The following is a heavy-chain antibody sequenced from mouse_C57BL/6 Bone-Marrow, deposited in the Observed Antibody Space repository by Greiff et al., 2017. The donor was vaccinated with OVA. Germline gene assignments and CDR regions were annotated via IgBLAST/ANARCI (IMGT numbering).Heavy chain of an antibody. Sequence: EVKVVESGGGLVQPGGSLSLSCAASGFTFTDYYMSWVRPPPGKALEWLGFIRNKANGYTTEYSASVKGRFTISRDNSQSILYLQMNALRAEDSATYYCARLGSWYFDVWGTGTTVTVSS. CDR1: GFTFTDYY. J-gene: IGHJ1*03. CDR2: IRNKANGYTT. D-gene: IGHD4-1*01. CDR3: ARLGSWYFDV. V-gene: IGHV7-3*01.